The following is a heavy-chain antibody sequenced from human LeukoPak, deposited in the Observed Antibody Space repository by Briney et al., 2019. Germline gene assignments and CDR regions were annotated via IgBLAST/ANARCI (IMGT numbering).Heavy chain of an antibody. CDR3: ARGIEATRRSAGTCNYFDY. D-gene: IGHD5-12*01. CDR1: GFTFSDYY. Sequence: GSLRLSCAASGFTFSDYYMSWIRQAPGKGLEWVSYISSSTSYRNYADSVKGRFTISRKNAKNSLYLQMNSLRAEDTALYYCARGIEATRRSAGTCNYFDYWGQGTLVTVSS. J-gene: IGHJ4*02. CDR2: ISSSTSYR. V-gene: IGHV3-11*06.